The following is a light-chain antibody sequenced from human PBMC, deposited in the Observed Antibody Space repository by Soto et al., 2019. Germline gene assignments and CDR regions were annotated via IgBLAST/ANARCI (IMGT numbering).Light chain of an antibody. V-gene: IGLV2-14*03. Sequence: QSVLTQPASVSGSPGQSIAITCTGTNSDVGAFNYVSWYQQHLDKAPKLMIYEVSNRPSGVSNRFSGSKSVNTATLTISGLQTEDEADYYCSSYTTSSTRVFGTGTKVTVL. J-gene: IGLJ1*01. CDR1: NSDVGAFNY. CDR3: SSYTTSSTRV. CDR2: EVS.